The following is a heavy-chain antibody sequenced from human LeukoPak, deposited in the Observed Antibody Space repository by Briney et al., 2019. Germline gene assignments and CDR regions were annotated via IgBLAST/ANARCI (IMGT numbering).Heavy chain of an antibody. CDR3: SKEIRPNDD. J-gene: IGHJ4*02. Sequence: GGSLRLSCAVSGFSRSRNAMTWVRQAPGKGLQWISSISISGDATDYEDSVKGRFTIYRDISKNTLYLQMNSLRGDDTAVYDCSKEIRPNDDWSQGTLVTVSS. CDR2: ISISGDAT. CDR1: GFSRSRNA. V-gene: IGHV3-23*01.